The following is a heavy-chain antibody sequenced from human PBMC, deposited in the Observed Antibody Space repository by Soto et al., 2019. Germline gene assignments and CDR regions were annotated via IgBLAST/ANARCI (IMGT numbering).Heavy chain of an antibody. CDR1: GFTFSDYY. V-gene: IGHV3-11*01. Sequence: GGSLRLSCAASGFTFSDYYMSWIRQAPGKGLEWVSYISSSGSTIYYADSVKGRFTISRDNAKNSLYLQMNSLRAEDTAVYYCARRVSTVTTLYYYYYMDVWGKGTTVTVSS. CDR2: ISSSGSTI. CDR3: ARRVSTVTTLYYYYYMDV. J-gene: IGHJ6*03. D-gene: IGHD4-17*01.